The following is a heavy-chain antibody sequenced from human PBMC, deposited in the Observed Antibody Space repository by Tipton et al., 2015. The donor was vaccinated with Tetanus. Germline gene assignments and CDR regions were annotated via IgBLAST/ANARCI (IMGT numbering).Heavy chain of an antibody. V-gene: IGHV4-39*01. Sequence: TLSLTCNVSGASMSSSSYYWDWIRQPPGKGLEWIGSIYYRGSSYYNPSLESRVTISLDTSTYRFSLKLTSATAADTSVYYCAILPKHWLAPRGAPWGQGTRVTVSS. D-gene: IGHD6-19*01. CDR1: GASMSSSSYY. CDR2: IYYRGSS. J-gene: IGHJ5*02. CDR3: AILPKHWLAPRGAP.